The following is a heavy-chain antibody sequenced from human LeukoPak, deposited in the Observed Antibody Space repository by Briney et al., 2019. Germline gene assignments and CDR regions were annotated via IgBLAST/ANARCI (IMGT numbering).Heavy chain of an antibody. D-gene: IGHD4-17*01. CDR2: INHSGST. CDR3: ARGPTVTKGFDP. V-gene: IGHV4-34*01. J-gene: IGHJ5*02. CDR1: GGSFSGYY. Sequence: PSETLSLTCAVCGGSFSGYYWSWIRQPPGKGLEWIGEINHSGSTNYNPSLKSRVTISVDTSKNQFSLKLSSVTAADTAVYYCARGPTVTKGFDPWGQGTLVTVSS.